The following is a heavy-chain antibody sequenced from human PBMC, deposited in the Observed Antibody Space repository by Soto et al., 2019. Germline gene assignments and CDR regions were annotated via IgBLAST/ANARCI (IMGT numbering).Heavy chain of an antibody. CDR3: AREPGDSIADYGDGPYYYYYGMDV. J-gene: IGHJ6*02. CDR1: GFTFSSYG. Sequence: GGSLRLSCAASGFTFSSYGMHWVRQAPGKGLEWVAVIWYDGSNKYYADSVKGRFTISRDNSKNTLYLQMNSLRAEDTAVYYCAREPGDSIADYGDGPYYYYYGMDVWGQGTTVTVSS. V-gene: IGHV3-33*01. D-gene: IGHD4-17*01. CDR2: IWYDGSNK.